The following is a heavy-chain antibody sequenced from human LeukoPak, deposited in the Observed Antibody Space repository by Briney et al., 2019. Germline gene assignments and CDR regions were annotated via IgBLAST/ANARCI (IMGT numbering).Heavy chain of an antibody. CDR3: ARDCGGGSCYGPYDAFDI. Sequence: GGALRLSCAASGFTFSSYEMNWVRQAPGKGPEWVSYISSSGSTIYYADSVKGRFTISRDNAKNSLYLQMNSLRAEDTAVYYCARDCGGGSCYGPYDAFDIWGQGTMVTVSS. CDR2: ISSSGSTI. V-gene: IGHV3-48*03. D-gene: IGHD2-15*01. CDR1: GFTFSSYE. J-gene: IGHJ3*02.